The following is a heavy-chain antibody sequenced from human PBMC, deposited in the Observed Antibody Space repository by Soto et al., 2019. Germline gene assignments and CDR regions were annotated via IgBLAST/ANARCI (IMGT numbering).Heavy chain of an antibody. D-gene: IGHD2-15*01. J-gene: IGHJ4*03. CDR2: IYYSGRT. CDR1: GGSFGLYY. V-gene: IGHV4-59*01. CDR3: ARAPLGSCSGASCSVFGYLDF. Sequence: SEILSLTCTVSGGSFGLYYWTWIRQAPGKGLDYIGYIYYSGRTNYNPSLKSTATLSIDTSEQQFSLKLTTVTTADTAGYYCARAPLGSCSGASCSVFGYLDFWGQGSLVTVSS.